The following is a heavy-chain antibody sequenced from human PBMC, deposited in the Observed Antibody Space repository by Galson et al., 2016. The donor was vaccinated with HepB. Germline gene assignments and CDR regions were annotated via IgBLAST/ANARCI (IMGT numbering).Heavy chain of an antibody. D-gene: IGHD3-22*01. CDR3: AKLTENYYNSSGYFDY. CDR1: GYTFTTYG. V-gene: IGHV1-18*01. J-gene: IGHJ4*02. Sequence: SVKVSCKAPGYTFTTYGISWVRQAPGQGLEWMGWISAYNGDTNYAQKLQGRVTMTTDKSTRTAYMELRSLRSDDTAVYYCAKLTENYYNSSGYFDYWGQGTLVTVSS. CDR2: ISAYNGDT.